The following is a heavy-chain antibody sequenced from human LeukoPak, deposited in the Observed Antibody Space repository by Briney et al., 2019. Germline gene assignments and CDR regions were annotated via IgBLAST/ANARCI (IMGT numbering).Heavy chain of an antibody. Sequence: ASVKVSCKASGYTFTSYGISWVRQAPGQGREWMGWIRAYNGNTNYAQKLQGRVTMTTDTSTSTAYMEMRSLRSDDTAVYYCARVKTPSSSFWAYYFDYWGQGTLVTVSS. J-gene: IGHJ4*02. CDR3: ARVKTPSSSFWAYYFDY. CDR1: GYTFTSYG. D-gene: IGHD6-13*01. V-gene: IGHV1-18*01. CDR2: IRAYNGNT.